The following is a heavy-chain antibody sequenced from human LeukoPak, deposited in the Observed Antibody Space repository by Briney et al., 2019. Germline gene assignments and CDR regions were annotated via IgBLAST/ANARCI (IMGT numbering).Heavy chain of an antibody. CDR2: INPDGSTT. Sequence: GGSLRLSCAASGFTFSISWMHWVRQALGNALVWLSHINPDGSTTNYADSVKRRSTISRDTANNMLYLLMNTLTVHDTAVYSFARNKSIANLDAFDIWGQGTMVTVSS. J-gene: IGHJ3*02. CDR1: GFTFSISW. CDR3: ARNKSIANLDAFDI. V-gene: IGHV3-74*01. D-gene: IGHD4/OR15-4a*01.